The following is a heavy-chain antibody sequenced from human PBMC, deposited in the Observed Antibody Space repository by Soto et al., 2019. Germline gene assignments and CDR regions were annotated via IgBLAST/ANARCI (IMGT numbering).Heavy chain of an antibody. J-gene: IGHJ6*02. Sequence: EVQLLESGGGLVQPGGSLRLSCAASGFTFSSYAMSWVRQALGKGLEWVSAISGSGGSTYYADSVKGRFTISRDNSKNSRYLQMNSLRAADTAVYYCAKPSYYYGSGNNYGMDVWSQGTTVTVSS. CDR2: ISGSGGST. D-gene: IGHD3-10*01. CDR3: AKPSYYYGSGNNYGMDV. V-gene: IGHV3-23*01. CDR1: GFTFSSYA.